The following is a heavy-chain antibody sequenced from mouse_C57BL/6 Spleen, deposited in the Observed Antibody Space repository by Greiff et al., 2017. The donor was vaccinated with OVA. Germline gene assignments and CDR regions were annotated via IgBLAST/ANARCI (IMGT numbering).Heavy chain of an antibody. J-gene: IGHJ2*01. CDR3: ARALYYYGSGDY. D-gene: IGHD1-1*01. CDR2: INPNNGGT. V-gene: IGHV1-26*01. Sequence: RQQSGPELVKPGASVKISCKASGYTFTDYYMNWVKQSHGKSLEWIGDINPNNGGTSYNQKFKGKATLTVDKSSSTAYMELRSLTSEDSAVYYCARALYYYGSGDYWGQGTTLTVSS. CDR1: GYTFTDYY.